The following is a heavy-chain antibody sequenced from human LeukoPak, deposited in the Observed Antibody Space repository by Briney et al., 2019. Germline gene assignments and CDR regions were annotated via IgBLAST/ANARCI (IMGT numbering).Heavy chain of an antibody. Sequence: GGSLRLSCAASGFTFSSYSMNWVRQAPGKGLEWVSSISSSSSYIYYADSVKGRFTISRDNAKNSLYLQMNSLRAEDTALYHCARSSVAALRGAFDIWGQGTMVTVSS. D-gene: IGHD6-19*01. J-gene: IGHJ3*02. CDR3: ARSSVAALRGAFDI. CDR2: ISSSSSYI. V-gene: IGHV3-21*04. CDR1: GFTFSSYS.